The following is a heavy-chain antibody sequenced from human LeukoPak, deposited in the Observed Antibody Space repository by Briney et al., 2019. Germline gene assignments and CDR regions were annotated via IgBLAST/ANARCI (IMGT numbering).Heavy chain of an antibody. CDR3: ARHFGRIVVYFDY. J-gene: IGHJ4*02. V-gene: IGHV4-39*01. Sequence: PSETLSLTCTVTGGSISGSTYYWGWIRQPPGKGLEWIASIYYTGSTYYNPSLKSRVTMSVDTSKNQFFLKLSSVTAADTSVYYCARHFGRIVVYFDYWGQGTLVTVSS. CDR1: GGSISGSTYY. D-gene: IGHD1-26*01. CDR2: IYYTGST.